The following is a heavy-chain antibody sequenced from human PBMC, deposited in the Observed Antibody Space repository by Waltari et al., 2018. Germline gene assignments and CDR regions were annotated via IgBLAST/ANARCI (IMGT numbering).Heavy chain of an antibody. J-gene: IGHJ3*02. CDR1: GGSISSYY. CDR3: AREPYCSGGSCYSLDI. D-gene: IGHD2-15*01. V-gene: IGHV4-4*07. Sequence: QVQLQESGPGLVKPSETLSLTCTVSGGSISSYYWSWIRQPAGKGLEWIGRIYTSGSTTYNPSLKSRVTMSVDTSKNQFSLKLSSVTAADTAVYYCAREPYCSGGSCYSLDIWGQGTMVTVSS. CDR2: IYTSGST.